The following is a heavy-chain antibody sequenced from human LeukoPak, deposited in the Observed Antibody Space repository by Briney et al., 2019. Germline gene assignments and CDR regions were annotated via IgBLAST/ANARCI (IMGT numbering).Heavy chain of an antibody. J-gene: IGHJ4*02. D-gene: IGHD6-19*01. CDR3: ARLLPLGYSSGWYYFDY. V-gene: IGHV4-39*01. Sequence: SETLSLTCTVSGGSISSSSYSWGWIRQPPGKGLEWIGSIYYSGSTYYNPSLKSRVTISVDTSKNQFSLKLSSVTAADTAVYYCARLLPLGYSSGWYYFDYWGQGTLVTVSS. CDR1: GGSISSSSYS. CDR2: IYYSGST.